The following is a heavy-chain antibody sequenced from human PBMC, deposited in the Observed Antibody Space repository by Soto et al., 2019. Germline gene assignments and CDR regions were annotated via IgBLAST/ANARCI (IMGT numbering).Heavy chain of an antibody. CDR2: INADNGNT. CDR3: ARVLESDFWSGYYANGY. D-gene: IGHD3-3*01. Sequence: GASVKVSCKASGYTFTSYAMHWVRQATGQRLEWMGWINADNGNTKYTQKLQGRVTMTRDTSTSTAYMELRSLRSDDTAVYYCARVLESDFWSGYYANGYWGQGTLVTVSS. CDR1: GYTFTSYA. J-gene: IGHJ4*02. V-gene: IGHV1-3*01.